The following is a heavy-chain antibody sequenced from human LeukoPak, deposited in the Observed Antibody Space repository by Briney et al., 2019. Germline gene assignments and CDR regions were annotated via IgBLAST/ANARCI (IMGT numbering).Heavy chain of an antibody. D-gene: IGHD6-13*01. CDR3: ARDRDSSHDS. CDR1: GFTLDDYG. Sequence: GGSLRLSCVASGFTLDDYGMAWVRQAPGKGLEWVANIKEDGSKKYYVDSMKGRFTISRDNARNALYLQMNSLRAEDTAMYYCARDRDSSHDSWGQGTLVTVSS. J-gene: IGHJ5*02. CDR2: IKEDGSKK. V-gene: IGHV3-7*01.